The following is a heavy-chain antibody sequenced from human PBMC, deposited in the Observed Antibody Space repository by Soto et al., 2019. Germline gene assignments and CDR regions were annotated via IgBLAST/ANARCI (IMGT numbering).Heavy chain of an antibody. J-gene: IGHJ1*01. V-gene: IGHV3-74*01. CDR1: GFTFSNYW. Sequence: PGGSLRLSCAASGFTFSNYWMHWVRLTPGMGLVWVSHINNDGSSTTYADSVKGRFTISRDNAKNTLYLQMNSLRAEDTAVYYCARDRVESGYPEYFQHWGQGTLVTVSS. D-gene: IGHD3-22*01. CDR3: ARDRVESGYPEYFQH. CDR2: INNDGSST.